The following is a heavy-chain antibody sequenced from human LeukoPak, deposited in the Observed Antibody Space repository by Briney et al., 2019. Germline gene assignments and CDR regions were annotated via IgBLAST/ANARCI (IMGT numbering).Heavy chain of an antibody. CDR3: ARVRRDGYNSPDY. D-gene: IGHD5-24*01. CDR2: IYNSGTT. Sequence: SETLSLTCTVSGGSITSYYWSWIRQPPGKGLECIGYIYNSGTTYYNPSLKSRVTISVDTSKNQFSLKLSSVTAADTAVYYCARVRRDGYNSPDYWGQGTLVTVSS. V-gene: IGHV4-59*01. J-gene: IGHJ4*02. CDR1: GGSITSYY.